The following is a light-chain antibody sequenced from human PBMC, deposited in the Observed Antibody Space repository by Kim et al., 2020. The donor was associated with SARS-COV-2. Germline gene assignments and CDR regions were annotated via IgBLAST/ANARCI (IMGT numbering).Light chain of an antibody. CDR3: QQYGSSRT. CDR1: QSVSSSY. CDR2: GAS. V-gene: IGKV3-20*01. Sequence: LSPGERATLSCRASQSVSSSYLAWYQQKPGQAPRLLIYGASSTATGIPDRFSGSGSGTDFTLTISRLEPEDFAVYYCQQYGSSRTFGQGTKVDIK. J-gene: IGKJ1*01.